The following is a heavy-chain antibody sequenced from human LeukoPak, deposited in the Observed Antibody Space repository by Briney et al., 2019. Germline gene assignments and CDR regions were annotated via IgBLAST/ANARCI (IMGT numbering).Heavy chain of an antibody. CDR3: ARGNVECIGDICYKRGNWFDP. Sequence: ASVKVSCKPSGYTFIGNYIHWVRQAPGQGLEWMGWINPKSGATSSARKFQGRVTMTRDTSIGTAYMELSRLRSDDTAVYYCARGNVECIGDICYKRGNWFDPWGQGTLVTVSS. J-gene: IGHJ5*02. CDR1: GYTFIGNY. D-gene: IGHD2-8*02. CDR2: INPKSGAT. V-gene: IGHV1-2*02.